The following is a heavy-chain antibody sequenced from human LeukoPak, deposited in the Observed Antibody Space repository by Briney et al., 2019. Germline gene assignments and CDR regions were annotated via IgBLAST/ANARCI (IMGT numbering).Heavy chain of an antibody. Sequence: SETLSLTCTVSGGSISSYYWSWIRQPPGKGLEWIGYIYYSGSTNYNPSLKSRVTISVDTSKNQFSLKLSSVTAADTAVYYCARVLGHYYDSSPEDWFDPWGQRTLVTVSS. CDR2: IYYSGST. D-gene: IGHD3-22*01. J-gene: IGHJ5*02. V-gene: IGHV4-59*01. CDR3: ARVLGHYYDSSPEDWFDP. CDR1: GGSISSYY.